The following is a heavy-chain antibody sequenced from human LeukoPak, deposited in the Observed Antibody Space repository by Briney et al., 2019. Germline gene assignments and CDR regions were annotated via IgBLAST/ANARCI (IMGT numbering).Heavy chain of an antibody. J-gene: IGHJ4*02. CDR2: MNPNSGNT. CDR1: GYTFTSYD. D-gene: IGHD3-22*01. CDR3: ARGEVNYYDSSGYFDY. Sequence: GASVKVSCKASGYTFTSYDINWVRQATGQGLEWMGWMNPNSGNTGYAQKFQGRVTITRNTSISTAYMELSSLRSEDTAVYYCARGEVNYYDSSGYFDYWGQGTLVTVSS. V-gene: IGHV1-8*01.